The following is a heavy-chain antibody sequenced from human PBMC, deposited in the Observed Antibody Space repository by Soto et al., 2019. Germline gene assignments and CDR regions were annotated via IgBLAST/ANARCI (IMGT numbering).Heavy chain of an antibody. CDR3: AKDLPYDILTDKELDY. Sequence: GGSLRLSCAACGFTFSDYAMHWVRQAPGKGLEWVAVVSHDGRNTHYADSVKGRFTISRDSSKNTVSLEMNSLRAEDTAVYYCAKDLPYDILTDKELDYWGQGTLVTVSS. CDR2: VSHDGRNT. D-gene: IGHD3-9*01. CDR1: GFTFSDYA. V-gene: IGHV3-30*18. J-gene: IGHJ4*02.